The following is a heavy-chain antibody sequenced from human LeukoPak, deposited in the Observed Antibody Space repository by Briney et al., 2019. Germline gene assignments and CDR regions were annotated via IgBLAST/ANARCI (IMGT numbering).Heavy chain of an antibody. J-gene: IGHJ6*02. CDR1: GFTFSNYW. CDR2: IKQDGSEK. Sequence: PGGSLRLSCAASGFTFSNYWMSWVRQAPGKGLEWVANIKQDGSEKYYVDSEKGRFTISRDNAKNSLYLQMNSLSAEDTAVYYCARMHYNYYYDMDVWGQGTTVTVSS. CDR3: ARMHYNYYYDMDV. V-gene: IGHV3-7*01.